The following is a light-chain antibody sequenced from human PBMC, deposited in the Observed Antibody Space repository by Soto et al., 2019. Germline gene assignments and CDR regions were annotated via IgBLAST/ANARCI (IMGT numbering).Light chain of an antibody. Sequence: EIVLTQSPGTLSLSPGERATLSCRASQSVTSSYLAWYQQKPGQAPRLLIYGASSRATGIPDRFSGSGSGTDFTLTIGSLEPEDDAVYYCQQRKHWPLTFGQGTRLEIK. CDR2: GAS. J-gene: IGKJ5*01. CDR3: QQRKHWPLT. CDR1: QSVTSSY. V-gene: IGKV3D-20*02.